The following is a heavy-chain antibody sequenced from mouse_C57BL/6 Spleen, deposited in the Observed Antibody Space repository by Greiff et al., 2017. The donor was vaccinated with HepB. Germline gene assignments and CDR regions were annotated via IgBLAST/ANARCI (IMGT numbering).Heavy chain of an antibody. V-gene: IGHV1-22*01. J-gene: IGHJ3*01. CDR1: GYTFTDYN. Sequence: VQLQQSGPELVKPGASVKMSCKASGYTFTDYNMHWVKQSHGKSLEWIGYINPNNGGTSYNQKFKGKATLTVNKSSSTAYMELRSLTSEDSAVYYCARGGLDYDYDVGFAYWGQGTLVTVSA. CDR2: INPNNGGT. D-gene: IGHD2-4*01. CDR3: ARGGLDYDYDVGFAY.